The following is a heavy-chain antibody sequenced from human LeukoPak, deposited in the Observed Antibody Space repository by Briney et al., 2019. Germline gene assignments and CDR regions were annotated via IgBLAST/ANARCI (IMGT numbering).Heavy chain of an antibody. Sequence: SETLSLTCTVSGGSISSSSYYWGWIRQPPGKGLEWIGSIYYSGSTYYNPSLKSRATISVDTSKNQFSLKLSSVTAADTAGYYCARHSTTTAALYAFDIWGQGTMVTVSS. V-gene: IGHV4-39*01. CDR2: IYYSGST. J-gene: IGHJ3*02. CDR3: ARHSTTTAALYAFDI. D-gene: IGHD6-13*01. CDR1: GGSISSSSYY.